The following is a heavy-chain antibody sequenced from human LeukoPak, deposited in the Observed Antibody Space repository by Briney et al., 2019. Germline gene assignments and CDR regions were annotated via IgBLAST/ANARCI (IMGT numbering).Heavy chain of an antibody. CDR1: GYTLTELS. D-gene: IGHD2-2*01. Sequence: ASVKVSCKVSGYTLTELSMHWVRQAPGKGLEWMGGFDPEDGETIYAQKFQGRVTMTEDTSTDTAYMELSSRRSEDTAVYYCATVLADIVVVPAAGLTNYGMDVWGQGTTVTVSS. CDR2: FDPEDGET. J-gene: IGHJ6*02. CDR3: ATVLADIVVVPAAGLTNYGMDV. V-gene: IGHV1-24*01.